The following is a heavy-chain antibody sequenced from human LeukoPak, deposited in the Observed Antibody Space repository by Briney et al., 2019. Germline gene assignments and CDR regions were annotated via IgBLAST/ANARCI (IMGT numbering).Heavy chain of an antibody. CDR1: GFPFSSYA. V-gene: IGHV3-30*04. CDR3: ARDSHNYYFDY. D-gene: IGHD1-1*01. CDR2: ISYDGSNK. Sequence: GGSLLLSCAASGFPFSSYAMHWVRQAPGKGLEWVAVISYDGSNKYYADSVKGRFTISRDNSKNTLYLQMNSLRAEDTAVYYCARDSHNYYFDYWGQGTLVTVSS. J-gene: IGHJ4*02.